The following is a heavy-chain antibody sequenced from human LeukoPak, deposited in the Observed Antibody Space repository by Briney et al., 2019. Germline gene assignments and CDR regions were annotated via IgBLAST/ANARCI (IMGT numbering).Heavy chain of an antibody. CDR3: ARASGYCFDY. Sequence: GGSLRLSCAASGFTFGSYAMHWVRQAPGKGLEWVAVISYDGSNKYYADSVKGRFTISRDNSKNTLYLQMNSLRAEDTAVYYCARASGYCFDYWGQGTLVTVSS. J-gene: IGHJ4*02. CDR1: GFTFGSYA. V-gene: IGHV3-30-3*01. CDR2: ISYDGSNK. D-gene: IGHD3-10*01.